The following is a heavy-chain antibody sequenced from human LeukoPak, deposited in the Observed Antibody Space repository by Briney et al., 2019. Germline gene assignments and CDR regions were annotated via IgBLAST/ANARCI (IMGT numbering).Heavy chain of an antibody. CDR2: IYYSGST. J-gene: IGHJ5*02. CDR1: GGSISSYY. D-gene: IGHD1-26*01. V-gene: IGHV4-59*01. CDR3: ARASVGATTWFDP. Sequence: SETLSLTCTVSGGSISSYYWSWIRQPPGKGLEWIGYIYYSGSTNYNPSLKSRVTISVGTSKNQFSLKLSSVTAADTAVYYCARASVGATTWFDPWGQGTLVTVSS.